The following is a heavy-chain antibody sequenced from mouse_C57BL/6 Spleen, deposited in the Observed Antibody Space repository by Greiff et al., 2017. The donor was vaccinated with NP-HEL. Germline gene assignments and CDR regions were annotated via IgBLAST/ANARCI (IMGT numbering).Heavy chain of an antibody. J-gene: IGHJ2*01. Sequence: EVKLQESGGGLVKPGGSLKLSCAASGFTFSDYGMHWVRQAPEKGLEWVAYISSGSSTIYYADTVKGRFTISSDNARNILFLQITRLSSEDAAMYYGARRAGTLYFDYWGQGTTLTVSS. CDR3: ARRAGTLYFDY. D-gene: IGHD3-3*01. CDR1: GFTFSDYG. V-gene: IGHV5-17*01. CDR2: ISSGSSTI.